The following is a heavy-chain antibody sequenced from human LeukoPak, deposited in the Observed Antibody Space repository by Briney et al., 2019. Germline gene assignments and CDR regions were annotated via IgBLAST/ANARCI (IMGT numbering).Heavy chain of an antibody. D-gene: IGHD6-25*01. J-gene: IGHJ1*01. CDR3: ARIRPAAATDF. CDR2: VYFNGNT. V-gene: IGHV4-39*07. CDR1: GVFIGSNSYF. Sequence: PSETLSLTCTVSGVFIGSNSYFWGWVRQPPGQALEWIGTVYFNGNTYYNPSLARRVTVSMDASKNQFSLNLKSVTDADTAVYYCARIRPAAATDFWGRGTLVTVSS.